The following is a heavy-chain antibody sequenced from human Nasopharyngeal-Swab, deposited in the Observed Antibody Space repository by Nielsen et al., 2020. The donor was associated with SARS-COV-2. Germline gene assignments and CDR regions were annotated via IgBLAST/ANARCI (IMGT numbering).Heavy chain of an antibody. CDR2: IYSGGTT. J-gene: IGHJ3*02. D-gene: IGHD5-12*01. CDR1: GFTFSSYA. CDR3: ARVERGYSGYDAFGI. V-gene: IGHV3-66*01. Sequence: GESLKISCAASGFTFSSYAMAWVRQAPGKGLEWVSVIYSGGTTYYADSVRGRFTISRDNSKNTLFLQMNSLRAEDTAVYYCARVERGYSGYDAFGIWGQGTMVTVSS.